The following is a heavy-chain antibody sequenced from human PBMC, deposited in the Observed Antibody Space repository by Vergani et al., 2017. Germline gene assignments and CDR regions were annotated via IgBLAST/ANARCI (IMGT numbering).Heavy chain of an antibody. J-gene: IGHJ6*02. CDR3: ARRPAPSDILDV. D-gene: IGHD3-9*01. V-gene: IGHV4-34*01. CDR1: GGSFSGYY. CDR2: INHSGST. Sequence: QVQLQQWGAGLLKPSETLSLTCAVYGGSFSGYYWSWIRQPPGKGLEWIGEINHSGSTYYNPSLKSRVTISVDTSKNQFSLKLSSVTAADTAVYYCARRPAPSDILDVWGQGTTVTVSS.